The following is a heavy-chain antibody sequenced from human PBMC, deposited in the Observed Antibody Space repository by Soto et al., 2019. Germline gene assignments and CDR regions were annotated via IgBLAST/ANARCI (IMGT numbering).Heavy chain of an antibody. CDR3: ARSHSSGWYLPDDY. J-gene: IGHJ4*02. D-gene: IGHD6-19*01. CDR1: GGSISSSSYY. Sequence: QLQLQESGPGLVKPSETLSLTCTVSGGSISSSSYYWGWIRQPPGKGLEWIGSIYYSGSTYYNPSLKSRVTISVDTSKHQFSLKLSSVTAADTAVYYCARSHSSGWYLPDDYWGQGTLVTVSS. CDR2: IYYSGST. V-gene: IGHV4-39*01.